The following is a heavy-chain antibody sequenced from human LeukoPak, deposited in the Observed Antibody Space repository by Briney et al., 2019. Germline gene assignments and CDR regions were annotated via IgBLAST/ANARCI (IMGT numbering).Heavy chain of an antibody. V-gene: IGHV1-2*02. CDR2: INPNSGGT. Sequence: GASVKVSCKASGYTFTGYYMHWVRQAPGQGLEWMGWINPNSGGTNYAQKFQGRVTMTRDTSISTAYMELSRLRSDDTAVYYCASKGYCSSTSCPNYYYYGMDVWGQGTTVTVSS. D-gene: IGHD2-2*01. CDR1: GYTFTGYY. J-gene: IGHJ6*02. CDR3: ASKGYCSSTSCPNYYYYGMDV.